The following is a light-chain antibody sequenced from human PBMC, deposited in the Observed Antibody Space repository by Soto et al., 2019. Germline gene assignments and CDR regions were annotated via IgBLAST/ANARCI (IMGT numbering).Light chain of an antibody. CDR3: QQYNSYSPYT. CDR2: KAS. CDR1: QGISRW. V-gene: IGKV1-5*03. Sequence: DIQMTQSPSTLSASVGDRVTITCRASQGISRWLAWYHQKPGKAPKLLIYKASSLESGVPSRFSGSGSGTEFTLTISSLQPDDFATYYCQQYNSYSPYTFGQGTKLEIK. J-gene: IGKJ2*01.